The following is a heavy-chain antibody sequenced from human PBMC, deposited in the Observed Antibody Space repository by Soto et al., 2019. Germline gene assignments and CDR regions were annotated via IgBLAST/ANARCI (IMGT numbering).Heavy chain of an antibody. CDR3: ARDGLGLLWFGESTHYGMDV. CDR2: IYYSGST. V-gene: IGHV4-59*01. J-gene: IGHJ6*02. Sequence: KTSETLSLTCTVSGGSISSYYWSWIRQPPGKGLEWIGYIYYSGSTNYNPSLKSRVTISVDTSKNQFSLKLSSVTAADTAVYYCARDGLGLLWFGESTHYGMDVWGQGTTVTVSS. D-gene: IGHD3-10*01. CDR1: GGSISSYY.